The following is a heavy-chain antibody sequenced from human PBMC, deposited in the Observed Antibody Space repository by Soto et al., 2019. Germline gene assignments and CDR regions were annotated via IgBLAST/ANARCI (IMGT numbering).Heavy chain of an antibody. CDR3: ARLLLRDSSGYKNLLQDAFDI. D-gene: IGHD3-22*01. J-gene: IGHJ3*02. CDR2: IDPSDSYT. V-gene: IGHV5-10-1*01. CDR1: GYSFTSYW. Sequence: LGESLKISCKGSGYSFTSYWISWVRQMPGKGLEWMGRIDPSDSYTNYSPSFQGHVTISADKSISTAYLQWSSLKASDTAMYYCARLLLRDSSGYKNLLQDAFDIWDQGTLDTVSS.